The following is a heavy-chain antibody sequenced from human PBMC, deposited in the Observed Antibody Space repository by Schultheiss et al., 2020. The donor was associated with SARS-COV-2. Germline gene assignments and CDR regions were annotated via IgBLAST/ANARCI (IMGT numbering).Heavy chain of an antibody. CDR2: IYTSGST. Sequence: SETLSLTCTVSGGSISSGSYYWSWIRQPAGKGLEWIGRIYTSGSTKYNPSLKSRVTISVVTSKNQFSLKLSSVTAADTAVYYCARVSYSSGWVDYWGQGTLVTVSS. V-gene: IGHV4-61*02. CDR3: ARVSYSSGWVDY. D-gene: IGHD6-19*01. CDR1: GGSISSGSYY. J-gene: IGHJ4*02.